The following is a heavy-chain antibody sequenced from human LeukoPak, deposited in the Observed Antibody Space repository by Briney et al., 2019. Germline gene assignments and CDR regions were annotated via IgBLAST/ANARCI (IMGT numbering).Heavy chain of an antibody. Sequence: PGGSLRLSCAASGFTFSSYAMSWVRQAPGKGLEWVSAISGSGGSTYYADSVKGRFTISRDNSKNTLYLQMNSLRAEDTAVYYCARPAGDPALWFGEFLGPSSVENWFDPWGQGTLVTVSS. CDR1: GFTFSSYA. J-gene: IGHJ5*02. CDR2: ISGSGGST. V-gene: IGHV3-23*01. CDR3: ARPAGDPALWFGEFLGPSSVENWFDP. D-gene: IGHD3-10*01.